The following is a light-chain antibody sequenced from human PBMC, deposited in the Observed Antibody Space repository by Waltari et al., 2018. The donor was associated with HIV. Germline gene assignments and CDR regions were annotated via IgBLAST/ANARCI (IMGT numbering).Light chain of an antibody. J-gene: IGLJ1*01. V-gene: IGLV1-40*01. CDR1: SSNIGAGYD. CDR2: GNS. CDR3: QSYDSSLEV. Sequence: QSVLTQPPSVSGAPGPRVTIPCTGSSSNIGAGYDVHWYQQLPGTAPKLLIYGNSNRPSGVPDRFSGSKSGTSASLAITGLQAEDEADYYCQSYDSSLEVFGTGTKVTVL.